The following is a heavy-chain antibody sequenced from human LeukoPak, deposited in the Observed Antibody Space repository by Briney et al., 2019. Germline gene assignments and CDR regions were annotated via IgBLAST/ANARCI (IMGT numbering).Heavy chain of an antibody. D-gene: IGHD6-19*01. J-gene: IGHJ5*02. CDR3: ARARSGSGWYWFDP. V-gene: IGHV4-4*07. CDR1: GGSISSYY. Sequence: SETLSLTCTVSGGSISSYYWSWIRQPAGKGLEWIGRIYTSGSTNYNPSLKSRVTISVDTSKNQFSLKLSSVTAADTAVYYCARARSGSGWYWFDPWGQGTLVIVSS. CDR2: IYTSGST.